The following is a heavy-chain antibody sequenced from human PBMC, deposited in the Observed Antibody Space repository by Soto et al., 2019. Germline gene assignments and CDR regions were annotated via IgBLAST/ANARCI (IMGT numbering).Heavy chain of an antibody. Sequence: ASVKVSCKASGYTFTSYGISWVRQAPGQGLEWMGWISAYNGNTNYAQKLQGRVTMTTDTSTSTAYMELRNLRSDDTAVYYCARMVRGAVYYYYYMDVWGKGTTVTVSS. CDR1: GYTFTSYG. J-gene: IGHJ6*03. V-gene: IGHV1-18*01. CDR2: ISAYNGNT. CDR3: ARMVRGAVYYYYYMDV. D-gene: IGHD3-10*01.